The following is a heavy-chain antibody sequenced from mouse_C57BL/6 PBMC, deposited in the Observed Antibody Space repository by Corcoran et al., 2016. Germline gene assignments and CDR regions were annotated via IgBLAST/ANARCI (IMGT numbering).Heavy chain of an antibody. CDR1: GYTFTDYY. J-gene: IGHJ4*01. CDR3: ARRDGCSSSMDY. Sequence: QVQLKQSGAELVRPGASVKLSCKASGYTFTDYYINWVKQRPGQGLEWIARIYPGSGNTYYNEKFKGKATLTAEKSSSTAYMQLSSLTSEDSAVYFCARRDGCSSSMDYWGQGTSVTVSS. V-gene: IGHV1-76*01. CDR2: IYPGSGNT. D-gene: IGHD1-1*01.